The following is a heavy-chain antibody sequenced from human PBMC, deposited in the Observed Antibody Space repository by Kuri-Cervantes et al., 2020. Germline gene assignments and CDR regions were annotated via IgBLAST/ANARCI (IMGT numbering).Heavy chain of an antibody. V-gene: IGHV4-39*01. J-gene: IGHJ4*02. CDR1: GGSISSSSYY. D-gene: IGHD5-18*01. Sequence: SETLSLTCTVSGGSISSSSYYWGWIRQPPGKGLEWIGSIYYSGSTYYNPSLKSRVTISVDTSKNQFSLRLSSVTAADTAVYYCARGLGYNSGHHGLDYWGQGTLVTVSS. CDR2: IYYSGST. CDR3: ARGLGYNSGHHGLDY.